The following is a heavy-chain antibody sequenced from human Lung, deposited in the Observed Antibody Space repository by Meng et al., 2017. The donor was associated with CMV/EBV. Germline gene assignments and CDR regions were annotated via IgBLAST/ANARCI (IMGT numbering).Heavy chain of an antibody. CDR3: ARDMYYDFWSGYYSRGGDYYYGMDV. V-gene: IGHV3-30*04. CDR1: GFTFSSYA. CDR2: ISYDGSNK. Sequence: GESXKISCAASGFTFSSYAMHWVRQAPGKGLEWVAVISYDGSNKYYADSVKGRFTISRDNSKNTLYLQMNSLRAEDTAVYYCARDMYYDFWSGYYSRGGDYYYGMDVWGQGTTVTGAS. J-gene: IGHJ6*02. D-gene: IGHD3-3*01.